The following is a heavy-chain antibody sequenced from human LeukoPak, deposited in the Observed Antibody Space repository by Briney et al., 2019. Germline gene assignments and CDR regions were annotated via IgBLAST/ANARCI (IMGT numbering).Heavy chain of an antibody. D-gene: IGHD4-17*01. Sequence: SSETLSLTCTVSGGSISSGTHYWSWIRQPAGKGLEWIGRIYTSGSTNYNPSLKSRVTISVDTSKNQFSLKLSSVTAADTAVYYCACMYGDYDLYSDYWGQGTLVTVSS. V-gene: IGHV4-61*02. J-gene: IGHJ4*02. CDR2: IYTSGST. CDR1: GGSISSGTHY. CDR3: ACMYGDYDLYSDY.